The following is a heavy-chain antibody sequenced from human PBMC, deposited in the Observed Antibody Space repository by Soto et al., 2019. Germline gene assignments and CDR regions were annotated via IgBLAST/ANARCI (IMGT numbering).Heavy chain of an antibody. V-gene: IGHV4-31*03. CDR2: INYSGST. J-gene: IGHJ3*02. D-gene: IGHD2-15*01. Sequence: QVQLQESGPGLVKPSQTLSLTCTVSGGSISSGGYYWSWIRQHPGKGLEWIGYINYSGSTYYNPSLKVRVTISVDTSKNQFSLKLRSVTAAATAVSYCARGGIVVVVAARDAFDIWGQGTMVTVSS. CDR3: ARGGIVVVVAARDAFDI. CDR1: GGSISSGGYY.